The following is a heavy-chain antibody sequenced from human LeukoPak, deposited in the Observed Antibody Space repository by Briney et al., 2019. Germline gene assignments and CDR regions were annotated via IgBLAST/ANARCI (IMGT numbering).Heavy chain of an antibody. CDR1: GFTFSSYG. J-gene: IGHJ4*02. CDR3: AKDSSSLGELSY. Sequence: GGSLRLSCAASGFTFSSYGMHWVRQAPGKGLEWVAVISYDGSNKYYADSVKGRFTISRDNSKNTLYLQMNSLRAEDTAVYYCAKDSSSLGELSYWGQGTLVTVSS. V-gene: IGHV3-30*18. D-gene: IGHD3-16*02. CDR2: ISYDGSNK.